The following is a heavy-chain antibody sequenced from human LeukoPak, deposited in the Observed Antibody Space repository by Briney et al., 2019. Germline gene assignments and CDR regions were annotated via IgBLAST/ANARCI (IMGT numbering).Heavy chain of an antibody. CDR1: GFTFGDYA. CDR2: IRSKIYGGTP. J-gene: IGHJ4*02. V-gene: IGHV3-49*04. Sequence: GGSLRLSCTTSGFTFGDYALTWVRQAPGKGLEWVGFIRSKIYGGTPEYAASVKGRFTISRDDSKGIAYLQMNSLKTEDTAVYYCTRDQTPYYWGQGTLVTVSS. CDR3: TRDQTPYY.